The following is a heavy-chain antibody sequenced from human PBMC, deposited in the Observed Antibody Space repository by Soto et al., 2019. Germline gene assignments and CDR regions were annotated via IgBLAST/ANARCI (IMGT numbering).Heavy chain of an antibody. V-gene: IGHV5-51*01. CDR1: GYSFTSYW. CDR3: ARLLSRWDTAMLTGPDYYYYGMVV. CDR2: IYPGDSDT. Sequence: PGESLKISCKGSGYSFTSYWIGWVRQMPGKGLEWMGIIYPGDSDTRYSPSFQGQVTISADKSISTAYLQWSSLKASDTAMYYCARLLSRWDTAMLTGPDYYYYGMVV. J-gene: IGHJ6*01. D-gene: IGHD5-18*01.